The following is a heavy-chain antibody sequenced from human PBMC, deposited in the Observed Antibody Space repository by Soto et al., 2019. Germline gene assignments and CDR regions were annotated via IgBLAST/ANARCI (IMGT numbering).Heavy chain of an antibody. CDR1: GFDFSNHA. CDR2: ISFDGGDE. J-gene: IGHJ4*02. CDR3: VKFCVGDCYNY. Sequence: QVQLVESGGGVGQPGRSLRLSCAASGFDFSNHAMHWVRQPPGKAPEWLATISFDGGDEFYADSVKGRFTISRDNSKSTLSLHMNSLRAEDTAVYYCVKFCVGDCYNYWGQGTLVNVSS. V-gene: IGHV3-30-3*02. D-gene: IGHD2-21*02.